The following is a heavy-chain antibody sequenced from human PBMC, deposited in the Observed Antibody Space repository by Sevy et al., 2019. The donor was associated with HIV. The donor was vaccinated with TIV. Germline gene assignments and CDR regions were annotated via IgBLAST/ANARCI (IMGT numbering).Heavy chain of an antibody. V-gene: IGHV3-48*02. CDR3: ARGIEDYDFWSGYYKPLAFDI. CDR1: GFTFSSYS. Sequence: GGSLRLSCAASGFTFSSYSMNWVRQAPGKGLEWVSYISSSSGTIYYADSVKGRFTTSRNNAKNSLYLQMNSLRDEDTAVYYCARGIEDYDFWSGYYKPLAFDIWGQGTMVTVSS. D-gene: IGHD3-3*01. CDR2: ISSSSGTI. J-gene: IGHJ3*02.